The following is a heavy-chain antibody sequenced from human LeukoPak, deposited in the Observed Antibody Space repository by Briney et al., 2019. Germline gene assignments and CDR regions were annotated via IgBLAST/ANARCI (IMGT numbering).Heavy chain of an antibody. CDR1: GGSFSGYY. Sequence: SETLSLTCAVYGGSFSGYYWSWIRQPPGKGLEWIGEINHSGSTNYNPSLKSRVTISVDTSKNQFSLKLSSVTAADTAVYYCARGGARYCSSTGCPLLDYWGQGTLVTVSS. CDR3: ARGGARYCSSTGCPLLDY. CDR2: INHSGST. J-gene: IGHJ4*02. D-gene: IGHD2-2*01. V-gene: IGHV4-34*01.